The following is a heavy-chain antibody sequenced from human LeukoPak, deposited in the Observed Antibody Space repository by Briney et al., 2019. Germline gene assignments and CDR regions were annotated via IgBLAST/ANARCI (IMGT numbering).Heavy chain of an antibody. CDR3: ARDSYLESVITHLGGGY. D-gene: IGHD3-16*01. J-gene: IGHJ4*02. CDR2: INSNSGGT. Sequence: ASVKVSCKASGYTFTGYYMHWVRQAPGQGLEWMGWINSNSGGTSYAQKFQGRVTRTRDTSITTAYMELSRLRSDDTAVYYCARDSYLESVITHLGGGYWGQGTLVTVSS. V-gene: IGHV1-2*02. CDR1: GYTFTGYY.